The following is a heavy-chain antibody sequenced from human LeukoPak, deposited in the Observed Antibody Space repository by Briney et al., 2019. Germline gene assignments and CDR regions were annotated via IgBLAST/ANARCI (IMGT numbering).Heavy chain of an antibody. Sequence: GGSLRLSCAASGFTFSSYEMNWVRQAPGKGLEWISYISSSGTTIYYADSVKGRFTISRDNSNHTLSLQMNSLRVEDTAIYYCVKDIQLSTWGLGTMVTVSS. J-gene: IGHJ3*01. V-gene: IGHV3-48*03. CDR3: VKDIQLST. D-gene: IGHD5-24*01. CDR1: GFTFSSYE. CDR2: ISSSGTTI.